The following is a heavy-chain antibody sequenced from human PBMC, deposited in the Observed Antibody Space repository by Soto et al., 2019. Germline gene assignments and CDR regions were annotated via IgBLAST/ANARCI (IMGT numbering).Heavy chain of an antibody. Sequence: QVQLVQSGAEMKRPGSSVKVSCKASGGTFNSHGISWVRQSPGHGLEWLGGTIPVFCTPKYAQEFQGRVTVSVDKSTSTAYMELSSLRYEDTAVYYCARGLSDGFITYFDCYVMDVWGQGTAVTVSS. D-gene: IGHD3-10*01. CDR1: GGTFNSHG. V-gene: IGHV1-69*06. CDR3: ARGLSDGFITYFDCYVMDV. J-gene: IGHJ6*02. CDR2: TIPVFCTP.